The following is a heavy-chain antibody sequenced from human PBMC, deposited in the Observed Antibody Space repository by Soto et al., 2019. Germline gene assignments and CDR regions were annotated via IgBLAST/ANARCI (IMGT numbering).Heavy chain of an antibody. V-gene: IGHV1-18*04. Sequence: QVQLVQSGAEVQKPGASVKVSCKASGYTFTTYDIGWVRQAPGQGLEWMGWISGNNGNTNYAQKLQGRVTMTRDTSTSTAYMDLRSLRSDDTAVYYCARGGSGSGFDYWGQGTLVTVSS. CDR2: ISGNNGNT. CDR3: ARGGSGSGFDY. CDR1: GYTFTTYD. D-gene: IGHD3-10*01. J-gene: IGHJ4*02.